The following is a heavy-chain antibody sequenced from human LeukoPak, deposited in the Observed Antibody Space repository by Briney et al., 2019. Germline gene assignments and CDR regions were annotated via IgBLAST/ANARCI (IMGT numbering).Heavy chain of an antibody. CDR1: GFTVSSNY. CDR3: ARGLQQQQILGDYYYGMDV. J-gene: IGHJ6*02. D-gene: IGHD6-13*01. V-gene: IGHV3-53*01. Sequence: GGSLRLSCAASGFTVSSNYMSWVRQAPGKGLEWVSVIYSGGSTYFADSVKGRFAISRDNSNNTLYLQMNNLRTEDTAVYYCARGLQQQQILGDYYYGMDVWGQGTTVTVSS. CDR2: IYSGGST.